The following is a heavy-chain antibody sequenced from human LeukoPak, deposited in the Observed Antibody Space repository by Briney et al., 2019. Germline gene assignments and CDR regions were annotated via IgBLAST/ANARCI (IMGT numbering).Heavy chain of an antibody. CDR2: ISGSGGST. CDR1: GFTFSSYA. CDR3: AKGGFATPGSF. V-gene: IGHV3-23*01. D-gene: IGHD3-10*01. Sequence: GGSLRLSCAASGFTFSSYAMSWVRQAPGKGLEWVSAISGSGGSTYYADSVKGRFTISRDNSKNTLYLQMDSLRAEDSAVYFCAKGGFATPGSFWGQGTLVAVSS. J-gene: IGHJ4*02.